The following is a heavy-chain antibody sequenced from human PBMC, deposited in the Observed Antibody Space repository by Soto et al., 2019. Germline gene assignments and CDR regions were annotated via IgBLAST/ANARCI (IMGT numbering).Heavy chain of an antibody. CDR1: GGSFSGYY. D-gene: IGHD6-13*01. V-gene: IGHV4-34*01. CDR2: INHSGST. CDR3: ARDGGSVALIAAAEWGLRRRSEHRNMDV. Sequence: SETLSLTCAVYGGSFSGYYWSWIRQPPGKGLEWIGEINHSGSTNYNPSLKSRVSISVDTSKNQFSLKLSSVTAADTAVYYCARDGGSVALIAAAEWGLRRRSEHRNMDVWGQGTTVTVSS. J-gene: IGHJ6*02.